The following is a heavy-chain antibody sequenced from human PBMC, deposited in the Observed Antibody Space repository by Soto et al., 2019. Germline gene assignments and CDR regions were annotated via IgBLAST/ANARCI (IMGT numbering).Heavy chain of an antibody. J-gene: IGHJ4*02. D-gene: IGHD3-16*02. CDR1: GFTFSSYA. CDR3: AKGSRFHDYIWGSYRHFDY. V-gene: IGHV3-23*01. CDR2: ISGSGGST. Sequence: GGSLRLSCAASGFTFSSYAMSWVRQAPGKGLEWVSAISGSGGSTYYADSVKGRFTISRDNSKSTLYLQMNSLRAEDTAVYYCAKGSRFHDYIWGSYRHFDYWGQGTLVTVSS.